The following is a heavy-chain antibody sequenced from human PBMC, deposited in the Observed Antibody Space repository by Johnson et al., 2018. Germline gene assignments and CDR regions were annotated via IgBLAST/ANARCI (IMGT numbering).Heavy chain of an antibody. Sequence: QVQLVQSGAEVKKPGSSVKVSCKASGGTFSSYAISWVRQAPGQGLEWMGGIIPIFGTANYAQKFQGSVTITADETTSTAYMELSSLRSEDTAVYYCARVIYCSSTSCYDAFDIWGQGTMVTVSS. D-gene: IGHD2-2*01. J-gene: IGHJ3*02. CDR1: GGTFSSYA. CDR2: IIPIFGTA. V-gene: IGHV1-69*01. CDR3: ARVIYCSSTSCYDAFDI.